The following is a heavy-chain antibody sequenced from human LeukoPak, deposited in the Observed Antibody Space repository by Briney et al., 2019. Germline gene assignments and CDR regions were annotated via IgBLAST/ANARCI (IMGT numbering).Heavy chain of an antibody. J-gene: IGHJ4*02. CDR2: IDPSGGT. CDR1: GYTFSMYS. D-gene: IGHD6-13*01. V-gene: IGHV1-46*01. Sequence: ASVKVSCKASGYTFSMYSMHWVRQAPGHGLEWMGIIDPSGGTSYAQKLQGRITMTRDTSTSTLYMELSSLRSEDTAVYYCAREGVAGTGLDYWGQGTLVTVSS. CDR3: AREGVAGTGLDY.